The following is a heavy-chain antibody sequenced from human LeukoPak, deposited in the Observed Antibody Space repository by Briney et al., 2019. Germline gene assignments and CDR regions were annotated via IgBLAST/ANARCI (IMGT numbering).Heavy chain of an antibody. V-gene: IGHV3-48*01. CDR3: AKGLQWLVRDAFDI. D-gene: IGHD6-19*01. CDR2: IGHTGTSI. J-gene: IGHJ3*02. Sequence: PGGSLRLSCAASGFTFSSYSMNWVRQAPGKGLEWVAYIGHTGTSIYYADSVKGRLTISRDNVRNSLYLQMNSLRAEDTAVYYCAKGLQWLVRDAFDIWGQGTMVTVSS. CDR1: GFTFSSYS.